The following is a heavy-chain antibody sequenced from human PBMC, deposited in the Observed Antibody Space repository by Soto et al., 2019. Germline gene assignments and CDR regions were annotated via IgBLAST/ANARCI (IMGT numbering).Heavy chain of an antibody. V-gene: IGHV5-51*01. Sequence: GESLKISCKGSGYSFTNYWIGWVRQMPGKGLEWMGIINPADSESTYSPYFQGQVTISADKSISTAYLQWSSLKASDTAMYYCASHVEKAKGYYYGMDVCGQGPTVTVYS. CDR3: ASHVEKAKGYYYGMDV. CDR2: INPADSES. D-gene: IGHD1-1*01. J-gene: IGHJ6*02. CDR1: GYSFTNYW.